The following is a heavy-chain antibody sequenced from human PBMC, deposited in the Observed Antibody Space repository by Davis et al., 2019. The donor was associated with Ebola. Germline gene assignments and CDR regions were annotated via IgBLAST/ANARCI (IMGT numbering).Heavy chain of an antibody. V-gene: IGHV1-69*04. D-gene: IGHD2-15*01. Sequence: SVKVSCKASGGTFSSYAISWVRQAPGQGLEWMGRIIPILGMANYAQKFQGRVTITADKSTSTAYMELSSLKSEDTAVYYCAREHSGDIVVVVGAPGWFDPWGQGTLVTVSS. J-gene: IGHJ5*02. CDR2: IIPILGMA. CDR3: AREHSGDIVVVVGAPGWFDP. CDR1: GGTFSSYA.